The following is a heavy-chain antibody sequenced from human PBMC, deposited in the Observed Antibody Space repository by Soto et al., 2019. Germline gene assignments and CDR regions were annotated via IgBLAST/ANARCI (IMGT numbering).Heavy chain of an antibody. CDR2: MTGDGRTT. CDR1: GFTFGDYW. J-gene: IGHJ4*02. V-gene: IGHV3-74*03. Sequence: GGSLRLSCAASGFTFGDYWMHWVRQPPGKGPEWVSRMTGDGRTTQYADSVKGRFTASRDNAKSTLYLQMNSLRAEDTAVYYCATAEVDYWGPGTLVTVSS. CDR3: ATAEVDY.